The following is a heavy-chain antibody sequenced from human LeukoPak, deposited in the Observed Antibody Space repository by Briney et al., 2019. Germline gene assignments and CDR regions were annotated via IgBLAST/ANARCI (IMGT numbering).Heavy chain of an antibody. CDR2: IIPILGIA. V-gene: IGHV1-69*04. CDR3: AREPGGDFGWFDP. J-gene: IGHJ5*02. Sequence: SVKVSCKASGYTFTSYAISWVRQAPGQGLEWMGRIIPILGIANYAQKFQGRVTITADKSTSTAYMELSSLRSEDTAVYYCAREPGGDFGWFDPWGQGTLVTVSS. D-gene: IGHD2-21*02. CDR1: GYTFTSYA.